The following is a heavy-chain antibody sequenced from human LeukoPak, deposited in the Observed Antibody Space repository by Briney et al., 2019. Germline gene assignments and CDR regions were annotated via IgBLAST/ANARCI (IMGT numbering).Heavy chain of an antibody. CDR1: GFTSSSYW. Sequence: GGSLRLSCTASGFTSSSYWMGWVRQAPRKGLEWVDNIKQDGSEKYYVDSVKGRFTISRDNAKNSLHLQMNSLRAEDTAVYYCARDGSQTYYYDSSGYLDWGQGTLVTVSS. CDR2: IKQDGSEK. J-gene: IGHJ4*02. V-gene: IGHV3-7*01. CDR3: ARDGSQTYYYDSSGYLD. D-gene: IGHD3-22*01.